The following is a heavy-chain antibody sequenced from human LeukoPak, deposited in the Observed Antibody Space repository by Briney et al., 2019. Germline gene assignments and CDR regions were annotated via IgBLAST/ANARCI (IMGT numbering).Heavy chain of an antibody. D-gene: IGHD3-10*01. CDR3: ARDSDHIDY. CDR1: GFTFSNYA. CDR2: ISYDGSNK. Sequence: PGGSLRLSCAASGFTFSNYAMHWVRQAPGKGLEWVAVISYDGSNKYYADSVKGRFTISRDNSKNTLYLQMNSLRAEDTAVYYCARDSDHIDYWGQGTLVTVSS. V-gene: IGHV3-30-3*01. J-gene: IGHJ4*02.